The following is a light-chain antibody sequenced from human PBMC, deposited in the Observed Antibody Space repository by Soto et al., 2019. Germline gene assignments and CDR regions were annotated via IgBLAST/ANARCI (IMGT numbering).Light chain of an antibody. CDR3: QHRHN. CDR1: QSVSID. CDR2: DAS. J-gene: IGKJ3*01. V-gene: IGKV3-11*01. Sequence: EVVLTQSPATLSLSPGDRATLSCRASQSVSIDFAWNQQKPGQAPRLLIYDASNRATGIPARFSGSGSGTAFTLTSSSLEPEDFAVYYCQHRHNFGPGTKVDIK.